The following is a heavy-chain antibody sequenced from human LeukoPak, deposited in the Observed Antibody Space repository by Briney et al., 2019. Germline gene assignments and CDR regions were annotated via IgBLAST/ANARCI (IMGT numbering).Heavy chain of an antibody. Sequence: SETLSLTCTVSGGSIGNFFWSWIRQSPGEGLERIGFIYENGRTSYNPSLKSRVTISVDMSKNQFSLRLTSMTAADTAVYCCARDWELGHWGRGILVTVTS. CDR3: ARDWELGH. J-gene: IGHJ4*02. V-gene: IGHV4-59*01. CDR1: GGSIGNFF. CDR2: IYENGRT. D-gene: IGHD1-26*01.